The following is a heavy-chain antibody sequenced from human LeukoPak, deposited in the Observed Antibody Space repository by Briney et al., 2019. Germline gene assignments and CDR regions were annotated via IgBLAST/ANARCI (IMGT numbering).Heavy chain of an antibody. D-gene: IGHD3-22*01. CDR3: ARDTYYYDSSGFAD. CDR2: INPNSGGT. CDR1: GYTFTGYY. V-gene: IGHV1-2*06. Sequence: ASVKVSCKASGYTFTGYYMHWVRQAPGQGLEWMGRINPNSGGTNYAQKFQGRVTMTRDTSISTAYMELSRLRSDDTAVYYCARDTYYYDSSGFADWGQGTLATVSS. J-gene: IGHJ4*02.